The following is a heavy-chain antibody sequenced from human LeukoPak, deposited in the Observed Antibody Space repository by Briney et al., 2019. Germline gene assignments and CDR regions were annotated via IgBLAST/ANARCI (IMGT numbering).Heavy chain of an antibody. D-gene: IGHD2-15*01. CDR2: IYPADSDI. J-gene: IGHJ5*02. CDR3: ARQEYCSGGSCYTWFAP. CDR1: GYSINNYW. V-gene: IGHV5-51*01. Sequence: GESLKISCKGSGYSINNYWIGWVRQMPGKGLEWMGIIYPADSDIRYSPSFQGQVTISADKSISTAYLQWSSLKASDTPMYYCARQEYCSGGSCYTWFAPWGQGTLVTVSS.